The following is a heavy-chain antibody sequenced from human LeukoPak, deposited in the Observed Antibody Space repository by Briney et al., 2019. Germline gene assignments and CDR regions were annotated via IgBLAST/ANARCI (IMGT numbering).Heavy chain of an antibody. J-gene: IGHJ5*02. CDR1: GFTFRNYW. V-gene: IGHV3-7*05. CDR2: IHKDGREK. D-gene: IGHD3-10*01. CDR3: VRASSGTVVRGVAWAWFDP. Sequence: PGGTLRLSRVASGFTFRNYWMTWVRQPPGKGLEWVANIHKDGREKYFVASVRGRFTISRDKAKDSLYLQMSSLRAEDTAVYYWVRASSGTVVRGVAWAWFDPWGQGTLVTVSS.